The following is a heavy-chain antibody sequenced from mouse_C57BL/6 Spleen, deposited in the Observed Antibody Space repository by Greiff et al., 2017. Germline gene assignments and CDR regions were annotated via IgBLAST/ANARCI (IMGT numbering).Heavy chain of an antibody. CDR2: IDPSDSYT. V-gene: IGHV1-50*01. CDR1: GYTFTSYW. Sequence: QVQLQQPGAELVKPGASVKLSCKASGYTFTSYWMQWVKQRPGQGLEWIGEIDPSDSYTNSNQKFKGKATLTVDTSSSTAYMQLSSLTSEDSAVYYCARGTMVTKGDFDVWGTGTTVTVSS. D-gene: IGHD2-2*01. J-gene: IGHJ1*03. CDR3: ARGTMVTKGDFDV.